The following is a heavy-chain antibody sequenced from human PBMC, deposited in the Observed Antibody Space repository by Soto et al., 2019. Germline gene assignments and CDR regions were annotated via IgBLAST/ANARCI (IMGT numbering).Heavy chain of an antibody. CDR2: ISAYNGNT. D-gene: IGHD2-2*01. Sequence: QVQLVQSGAEVKKPGASVKVSCEASGYTFTSYGISWVRQAPGQGLEWMGWISAYNGNTNYAQKLQGRVTMTTDTSTSTAYMELRSLRSDDTAVYYCAREVYCSSTSCYAASYYYYMDVWGKGTTVTVSS. J-gene: IGHJ6*03. V-gene: IGHV1-18*01. CDR3: AREVYCSSTSCYAASYYYYMDV. CDR1: GYTFTSYG.